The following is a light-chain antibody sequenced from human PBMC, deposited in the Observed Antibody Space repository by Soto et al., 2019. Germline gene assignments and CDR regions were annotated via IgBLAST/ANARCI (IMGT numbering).Light chain of an antibody. CDR2: EVT. Sequence: QSALTQPPSASGSPGQSVTISCTGTSSDVGGYDYVSWYQQHPGKAPKLMIYEVTKRPSGVPDRFSGSKSGNTASLTVSGPQAEDDADYYCSSYAGSNNFVFGTGTKVTVL. J-gene: IGLJ1*01. CDR1: SSDVGGYDY. V-gene: IGLV2-8*01. CDR3: SSYAGSNNFV.